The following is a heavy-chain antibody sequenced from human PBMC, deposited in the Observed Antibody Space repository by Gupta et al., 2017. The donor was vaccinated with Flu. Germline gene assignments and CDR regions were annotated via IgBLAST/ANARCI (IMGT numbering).Heavy chain of an antibody. D-gene: IGHD6-13*01. V-gene: IGHV3-23*01. CDR2: VGAGGDRT. CDR3: AQARSGNPAFDY. CDR1: GLTFSDYA. J-gene: IGHJ4*02. Sequence: EVQLLESGGAWVQPAGSLRLACAASGLTFSDYAMNWVRQAPGKGLELVSTVGAGGDRTYYADSVMSRFNNSRDNSKNTVYLQMHSVRGDYTAVYYCAQARSGNPAFDYWGQGTLVTVS.